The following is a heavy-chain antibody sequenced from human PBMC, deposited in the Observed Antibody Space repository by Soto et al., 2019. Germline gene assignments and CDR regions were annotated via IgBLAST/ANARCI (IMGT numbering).Heavy chain of an antibody. D-gene: IGHD6-19*01. Sequence: PSQTLALTCAISGDSVSSNTAAWNWIRSSPSRGLEWLGRTYYRSNWRHDYAVSVKSRITVNPDTSKNHFSLQLNSVTPDDTAVYYCARGLAGSGCELWGQGTLVTVSS. CDR2: TYYRSNWRH. V-gene: IGHV6-1*01. J-gene: IGHJ4*02. CDR3: ARGLAGSGCEL. CDR1: GDSVSSNTAA.